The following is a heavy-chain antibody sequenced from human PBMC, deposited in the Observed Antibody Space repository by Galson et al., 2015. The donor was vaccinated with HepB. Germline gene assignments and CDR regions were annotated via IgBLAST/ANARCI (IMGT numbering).Heavy chain of an antibody. CDR3: ARVPTEYSSYTYYYYMDV. CDR2: MNPNSGNT. Sequence: SVKVSCKASGYTFTSYDINWVRQATGQGLEWMGWMNPNSGNTGYAQKFQGRVTMTRNTSISTAYMELSSLRSEDTAVYYCARVPTEYSSYTYYYYMDVWGKGTTVTVSS. D-gene: IGHD6-6*01. J-gene: IGHJ6*03. V-gene: IGHV1-8*01. CDR1: GYTFTSYD.